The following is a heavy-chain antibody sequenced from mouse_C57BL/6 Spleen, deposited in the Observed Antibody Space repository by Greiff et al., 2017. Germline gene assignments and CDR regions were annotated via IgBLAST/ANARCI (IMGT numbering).Heavy chain of an antibody. CDR1: GFTFSNYW. V-gene: IGHV6-3*01. CDR2: IRLKSDNYAT. CDR3: TREYGYFDV. Sequence: EVKVEESGGGLVQPGGSMKLSCVASGFTFSNYWMNWVRQSPEKGLEWVAQIRLKSDNYATHYAESVKGRFTISRDDSKSSVYLQMNNLRAEDTGIYYCTREYGYFDVWGTGTTVTVSS. J-gene: IGHJ1*03.